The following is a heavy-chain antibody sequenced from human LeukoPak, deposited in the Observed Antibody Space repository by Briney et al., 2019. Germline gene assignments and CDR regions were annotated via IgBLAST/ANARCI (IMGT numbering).Heavy chain of an antibody. CDR2: ISSSGGNI. CDR3: ARRRDYFDY. Sequence: GGSLRLSCVVSGFDLSDYYMGWLRQAPGKGLEWISYISSSGGNIYFADSVKGRFTMSRDNARGSLYLQMNSLTADDTAIYYCARRRDYFDYWGQGTLVTVSS. CDR1: GFDLSDYY. J-gene: IGHJ4*01. V-gene: IGHV3-11*01.